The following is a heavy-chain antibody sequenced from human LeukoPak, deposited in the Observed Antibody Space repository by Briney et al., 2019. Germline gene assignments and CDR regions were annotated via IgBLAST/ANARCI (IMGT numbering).Heavy chain of an antibody. CDR3: ARHVIAVAGISYWFRYYYMDV. J-gene: IGHJ6*03. Sequence: SETLSLTCTVSGGSISSSSYYWGWIRQPPGKGLEWIGSIYYSGSTYYNPSLNSRVTISVDTSKNQFSLRLSSVTAADTAVYYCARHVIAVAGISYWFRYYYMDVWGKGTTVTVSS. CDR1: GGSISSSSYY. D-gene: IGHD6-19*01. V-gene: IGHV4-39*01. CDR2: IYYSGST.